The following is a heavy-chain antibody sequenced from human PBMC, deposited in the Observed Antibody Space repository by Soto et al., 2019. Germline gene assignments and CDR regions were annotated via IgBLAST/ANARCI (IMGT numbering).Heavy chain of an antibody. CDR1: GGSISSSTW. D-gene: IGHD3-22*01. CDR3: ARRRGHPVIWAYYFDY. CDR2: IYHSGST. Sequence: QVQLQESGPGLVKPSGTLSLTCAVSGGSISSSTWWSWVRQPPGKGLKWIGEIYHSGSTNYNPSLKSRVTISVDKSKNQFSLKLSSVTAADTAVYYCARRRGHPVIWAYYFDYWGQGTLVTVSS. J-gene: IGHJ4*02. V-gene: IGHV4-4*02.